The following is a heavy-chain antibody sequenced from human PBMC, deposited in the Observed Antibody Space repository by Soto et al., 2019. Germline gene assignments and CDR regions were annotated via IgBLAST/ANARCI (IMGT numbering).Heavy chain of an antibody. CDR2: MNPNSGNT. V-gene: IGHV1-8*01. J-gene: IGHJ6*01. CDR1: GYTFTSYD. Sequence: GASVKVSCKASGYTFTSYDINWVPQATGQGLEWMGWMNPNSGNTGYAQKFQGRVTMTRNTSRSTAYMEPCSLRSEDTAVYYCARALRQQLASYYYYGTYVCAQGTKVTVSS. D-gene: IGHD6-13*01. CDR3: ARALRQQLASYYYYGTYV.